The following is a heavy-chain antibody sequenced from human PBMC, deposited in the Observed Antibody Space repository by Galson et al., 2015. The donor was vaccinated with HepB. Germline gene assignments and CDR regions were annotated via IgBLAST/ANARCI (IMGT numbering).Heavy chain of an antibody. D-gene: IGHD1-26*01. CDR2: S. CDR3: AGYSGTFFDS. J-gene: IGHJ4*02. Sequence: SNYNPSLKSRVTMSVDTSKNQFSLRLSSVTAADTAVYYCAGYSGTFFDSWGQGTLVTVSS. V-gene: IGHV4-59*10.